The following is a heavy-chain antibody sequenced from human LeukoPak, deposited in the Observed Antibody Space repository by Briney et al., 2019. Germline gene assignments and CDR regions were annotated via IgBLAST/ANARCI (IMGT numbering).Heavy chain of an antibody. Sequence: PGGSLRLSCAASGFTFSSSAMSWVRQAPGKGLEWVSAISGSGGSTYYADSVKGRFTISRDKSKNTLYLQMNSLRADDTAVYYCAKERGSGSYYDYYYYMDVWGKGTTVTVSS. CDR2: ISGSGGST. J-gene: IGHJ6*03. CDR3: AKERGSGSYYDYYYYMDV. V-gene: IGHV3-23*01. CDR1: GFTFSSSA. D-gene: IGHD3-10*01.